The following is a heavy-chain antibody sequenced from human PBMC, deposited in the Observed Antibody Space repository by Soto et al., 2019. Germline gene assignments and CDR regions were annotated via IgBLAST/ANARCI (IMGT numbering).Heavy chain of an antibody. D-gene: IGHD3-16*01. CDR1: GGSISSYY. Sequence: SETRSLTCTVSGGSISSYYWSWIRQPPGKGLEWIGYIYYSGSTNYNPSLKSRVTISVDTSKNQFSLKLSSVTAADTAVYYCGRDSIPYNWFVPWGQGTLVTVSS. V-gene: IGHV4-59*12. J-gene: IGHJ5*02. CDR2: IYYSGST. CDR3: GRDSIPYNWFVP.